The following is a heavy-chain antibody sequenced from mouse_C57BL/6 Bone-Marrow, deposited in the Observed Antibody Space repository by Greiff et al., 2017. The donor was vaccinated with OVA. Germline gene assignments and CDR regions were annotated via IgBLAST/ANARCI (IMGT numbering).Heavy chain of an antibody. Sequence: QVQLQQSGPELVKPGASVKLSCKASGYTFTSYDINWVKQSPGQGLEWIGCIYPRDGSTSYNEKFKGKATLTVDKSSSTAYMELRSLTSEDSAVYDCARGCGGSYFEDRGKGTTLTVYS. CDR2: IYPRDGST. D-gene: IGHD1-1*02. V-gene: IGHV1-85*01. CDR3: ARGCGGSYFED. CDR1: GYTFTSYD. J-gene: IGHJ2*01.